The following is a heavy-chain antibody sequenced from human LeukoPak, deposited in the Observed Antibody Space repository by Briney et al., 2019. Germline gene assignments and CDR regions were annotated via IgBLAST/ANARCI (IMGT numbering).Heavy chain of an antibody. V-gene: IGHV3-30-3*01. J-gene: IGHJ4*02. Sequence: GRSLRLSCAASGFTFSTYAMHWVRQAPGKGLEWVAVISYDGSNKYYADSVKGRFTISRDNAKNSLYLQMNSLRAEDTAVYYCARDPDIVATILDYWGQGTLVTVSS. CDR1: GFTFSTYA. D-gene: IGHD5-12*01. CDR3: ARDPDIVATILDY. CDR2: ISYDGSNK.